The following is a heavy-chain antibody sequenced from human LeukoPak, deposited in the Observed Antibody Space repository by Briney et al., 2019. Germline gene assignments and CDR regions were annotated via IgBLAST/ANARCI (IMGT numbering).Heavy chain of an antibody. CDR2: IYSGGST. Sequence: GGSLRLSCAASGFTVSSNYMSWVRQAPGKGLEWVSVIYSGGSTYYADSVKGRFTISRDNSKNTLYLQMNSLRAEDTAVYYCAKGVRSGYYTGINGIDYWGQGTLVTVSS. CDR3: AKGVRSGYYTGINGIDY. CDR1: GFTVSSNY. D-gene: IGHD3-3*01. J-gene: IGHJ4*02. V-gene: IGHV3-53*01.